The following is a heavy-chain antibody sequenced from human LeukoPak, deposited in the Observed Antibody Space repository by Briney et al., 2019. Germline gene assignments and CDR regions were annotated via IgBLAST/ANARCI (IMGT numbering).Heavy chain of an antibody. CDR3: ARKGAVTAGY. CDR2: ISNSGSTI. V-gene: IGHV3-48*03. D-gene: IGHD4-11*01. J-gene: IGHJ4*02. Sequence: GGSLRLSCVVSGFTFSGYEMNWVRQAPGKGLEWVSYISNSGSTIYYADSVKGRFTISRDNAKNSLYLQMNSLRAEDTAVYYCARKGAVTAGYWGQGTLVTVSS. CDR1: GFTFSGYE.